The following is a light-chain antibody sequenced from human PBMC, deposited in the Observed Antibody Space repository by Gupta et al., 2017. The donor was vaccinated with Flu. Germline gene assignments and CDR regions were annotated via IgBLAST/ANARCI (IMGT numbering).Light chain of an antibody. V-gene: IGLV2-14*01. CDR3: SSYTSTTTVYV. CDR2: DVS. J-gene: IGLJ1*01. CDR1: SSHVGNSDY. Sequence: ASVSGSPGLSITISCTGTSSHVGNSDYVSWYQQDPGKAPKLLIYDVSNRPSGVSSRFSGSKSGNTASLTSAGLQAEEETDYYCSSYTSTTTVYVFGTGTKVTVL.